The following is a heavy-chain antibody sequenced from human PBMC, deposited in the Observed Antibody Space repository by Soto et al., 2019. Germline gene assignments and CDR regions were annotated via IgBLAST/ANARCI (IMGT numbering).Heavy chain of an antibody. J-gene: IGHJ4*02. CDR3: AREGSYDSSGTGFDY. Sequence: GASGKVSCKASGSTFSRYCISWGRPAPGQGLEWMGGIIPIFGTANYAQKFQGRVTITADESTSTAYMELSSLRSGDTAVYYCAREGSYDSSGTGFDYWGQGTLVTVSS. CDR2: IIPIFGTA. D-gene: IGHD3-22*01. CDR1: GSTFSRYC. V-gene: IGHV1-69*13.